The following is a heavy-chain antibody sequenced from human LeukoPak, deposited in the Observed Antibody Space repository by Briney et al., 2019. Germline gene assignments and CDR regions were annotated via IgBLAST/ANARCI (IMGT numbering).Heavy chain of an antibody. CDR1: GFTLTNYW. J-gene: IGHJ4*02. V-gene: IGHV3-7*03. CDR2: VKQDGSGE. Sequence: GGSLRLSCEASGFTLTNYWMPWVRQAPGKGLEWVANVKQDGSGEYYMASVKGRFTISRDGAKNSLYLQMNSLRAEDTAVYYCARGDFDCWGQGTLVTVSS. CDR3: ARGDFDC.